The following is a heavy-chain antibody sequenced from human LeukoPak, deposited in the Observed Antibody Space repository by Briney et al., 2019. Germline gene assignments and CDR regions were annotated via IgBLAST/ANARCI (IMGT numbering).Heavy chain of an antibody. CDR1: GGSISSSNW. CDR2: IYHSGST. D-gene: IGHD2-21*02. J-gene: IGHJ5*02. V-gene: IGHV4-4*02. CDR3: ARGGPMTWGFDP. Sequence: SETLSLTCAVSGGSISSSNWWSWVRQPPGKGLEWIGEIYHSGSTNYNPSLKSRVTISVDTSKRQFSLKMTSVTAADTAVYYCARGGPMTWGFDPWGQGTLVTVSS.